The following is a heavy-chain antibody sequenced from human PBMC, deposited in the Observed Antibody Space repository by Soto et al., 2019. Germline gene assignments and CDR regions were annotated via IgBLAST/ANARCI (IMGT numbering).Heavy chain of an antibody. CDR1: GGSISSGDYY. J-gene: IGHJ4*02. CDR2: IHYSGNT. CDR3: ARTPGGAPADYYFDY. Sequence: SETLSLTCTVFGGSISSGDYYWSWIRHHPGGGLEWIGYIHYSGNTYYDPSLKSRLTMSVDTSKNQFSLNLSSVTAADTAVYYCARTPGGAPADYYFDYWGLGTLVTVSS. V-gene: IGHV4-31*03. D-gene: IGHD4-17*01.